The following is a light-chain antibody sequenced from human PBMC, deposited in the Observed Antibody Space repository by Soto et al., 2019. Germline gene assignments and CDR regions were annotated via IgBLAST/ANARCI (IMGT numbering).Light chain of an antibody. V-gene: IGLV2-23*02. J-gene: IGLJ1*01. CDR2: EVS. CDR1: SSDVGSYNL. Sequence: QSVLTQPASVSGSPGQSITISCTGTSSDVGSYNLVSWYQQHPGKAPKLMIYEVSKRPSGVSNRFSGSKSGNTASLTISGLHADDEADYYCSSYAGSSSPYVFGIGTKVTVL. CDR3: SSYAGSSSPYV.